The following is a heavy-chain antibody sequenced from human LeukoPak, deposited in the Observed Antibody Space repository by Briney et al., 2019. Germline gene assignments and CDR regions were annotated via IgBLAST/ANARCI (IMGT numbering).Heavy chain of an antibody. CDR3: ARGRVRSHRTAPEY. V-gene: IGHV3-30*03. D-gene: IGHD1-1*01. CDR2: ISDDGRNK. J-gene: IGHJ4*02. Sequence: GSLRLSCTASGFTFSDYAMHWVRQAPGKGLEWVAVISDDGRNKYYADSVKGRFTISRDNSKNTLSLQMNSLRDEDTAIYYCARGRVRSHRTAPEYWGQGTLVTVSS. CDR1: GFTFSDYA.